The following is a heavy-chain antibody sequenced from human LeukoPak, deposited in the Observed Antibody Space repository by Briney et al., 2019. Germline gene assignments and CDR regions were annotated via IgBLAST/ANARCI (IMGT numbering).Heavy chain of an antibody. D-gene: IGHD6-19*01. J-gene: IGHJ4*02. CDR1: GFTFSSYG. CDR2: ISYDGSNK. CDR3: AKDPLRGYSSGWPYYFDY. Sequence: GRSLRLSCAASGFTFSSYGLHWVRQAPGKGLEWVAVISYDGSNKYYADSVKGRFTISRDNSKTTLYLQMNSLRAEDTAVYYCAKDPLRGYSSGWPYYFDYWGQGTLVTVSS. V-gene: IGHV3-30*18.